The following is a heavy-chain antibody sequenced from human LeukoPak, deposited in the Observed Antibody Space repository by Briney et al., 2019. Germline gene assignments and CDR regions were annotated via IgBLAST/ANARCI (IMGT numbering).Heavy chain of an antibody. V-gene: IGHV3-66*01. CDR2: LYSGGFT. Sequence: PGGSLRLPCAVSGFTLSENYMIYVRQPPGRGLEWVSVLYSGGFTYYADPVKGRFTISRDNSKNTLYLQMSSLRAEDTAVYYWVRDRWPGLGDFWGQGTTVTVSS. CDR3: VRDRWPGLGDF. CDR1: GFTLSENY. D-gene: IGHD6-19*01. J-gene: IGHJ6*02.